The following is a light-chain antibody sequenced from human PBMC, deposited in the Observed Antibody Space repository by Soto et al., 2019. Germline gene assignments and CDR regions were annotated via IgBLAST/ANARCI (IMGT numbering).Light chain of an antibody. CDR1: QGIRSD. CDR3: LQDYTYPRT. J-gene: IGKJ1*01. Sequence: AIQMTQSPSSLSASVGDRVTITCRASQGIRSDLAWYQKKSGKAPKLLIYAASSLQSGVPSRFSGSSSGSDFTLTISSLQPEDFATYYCLQDYTYPRTFGQGTSVEI. CDR2: AAS. V-gene: IGKV1-6*01.